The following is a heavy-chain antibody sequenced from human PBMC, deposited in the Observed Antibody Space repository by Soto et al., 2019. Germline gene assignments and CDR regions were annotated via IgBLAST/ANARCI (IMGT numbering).Heavy chain of an antibody. Sequence: EVLLVETGGGLVQPGGSLKLSCAASGFTFSGSAMHWVRQASGKGLEWVGRIRSKTNSYATAYAASVKGGFTISRDDSKNTAYLQMNSLKTEDTAVYYCTSMVRGVIDYWGQGTLVTVSS. J-gene: IGHJ4*02. CDR2: IRSKTNSYAT. D-gene: IGHD3-10*01. V-gene: IGHV3-73*01. CDR3: TSMVRGVIDY. CDR1: GFTFSGSA.